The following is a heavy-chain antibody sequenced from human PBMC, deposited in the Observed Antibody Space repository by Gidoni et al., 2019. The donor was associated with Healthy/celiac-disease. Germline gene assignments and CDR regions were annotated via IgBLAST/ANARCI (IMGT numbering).Heavy chain of an antibody. CDR3: ARSLVRGSYYYDSSGYYGHFDL. CDR2: IYYSGST. V-gene: IGHV4-39*01. D-gene: IGHD3-22*01. CDR1: GGSISSSSYY. Sequence: QLQLQESVPGLVKPSETLSLTCTVSGGSISSSSYYWGWIRQPPGKGREWIGSIYYSGSTYYNPSLKSRVTISVDTSKNQFSLKLSSVTAADTAVYYCARSLVRGSYYYDSSGYYGHFDLWGRGTLVTVSS. J-gene: IGHJ2*01.